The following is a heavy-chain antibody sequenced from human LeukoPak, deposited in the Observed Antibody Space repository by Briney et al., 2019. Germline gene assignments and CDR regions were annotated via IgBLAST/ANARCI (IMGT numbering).Heavy chain of an antibody. CDR3: ASRYYDFWSGYPPLDAFDI. CDR1: SGSISSGDYY. V-gene: IGHV4-30-4*08. CDR2: IYYSGST. Sequence: PSETLSLTCTVSSGSISSGDYYWSWIRQPPGKGLEWIGYIYYSGSTYYNPSLKSRVTISVDTSKNQFSLKLSSVTAADTAVYYCASRYYDFWSGYPPLDAFDIWGQGTMVTVSS. J-gene: IGHJ3*02. D-gene: IGHD3-3*01.